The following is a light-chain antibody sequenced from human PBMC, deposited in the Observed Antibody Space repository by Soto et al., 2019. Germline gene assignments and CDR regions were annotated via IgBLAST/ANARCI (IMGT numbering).Light chain of an antibody. Sequence: QSALTQPASVSGSPGQSITISCTGSSSDVGTYNLVSWYQQHPGKAPKLLIYDVNNRPSGGSNRFSGSKSGNTASLTISGLRTEDEADYYCSSYTNNSPYVFGTGTKLTVL. CDR2: DVN. V-gene: IGLV2-14*02. J-gene: IGLJ1*01. CDR1: SSDVGTYNL. CDR3: SSYTNNSPYV.